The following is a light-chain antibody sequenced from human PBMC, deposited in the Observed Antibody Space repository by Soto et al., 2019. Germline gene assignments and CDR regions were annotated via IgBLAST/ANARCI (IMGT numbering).Light chain of an antibody. V-gene: IGKV3-15*01. CDR1: QSVSSN. J-gene: IGKJ1*01. CDR3: QQYNNWPPVT. Sequence: EIVMTQSPATLSVSPGERATLSCRASQSVSSNLAWYQQKPGQAPRLLIYGASTRATGIPARFSGSGSGTEFSLTISSLQSEDFAVYYCQQYNNWPPVTFGQGTKVEIK. CDR2: GAS.